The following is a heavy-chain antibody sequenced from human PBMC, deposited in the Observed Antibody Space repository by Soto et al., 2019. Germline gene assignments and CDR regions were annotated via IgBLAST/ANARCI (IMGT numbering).Heavy chain of an antibody. D-gene: IGHD6-19*01. CDR3: ARDFGRQWLVTLFADV. J-gene: IGHJ6*02. CDR2: ISAYNGNT. V-gene: IGHV1-18*01. CDR1: GYTFTSYG. Sequence: ASVKVSCKASGYTFTSYGISWVRQAPGQGLEWMGWISAYNGNTNYAQKLQGRVTMTTDTSTSTAYMELRSLRSDDTAVYYCARDFGRQWLVTLFADVWGQGTTVTVSS.